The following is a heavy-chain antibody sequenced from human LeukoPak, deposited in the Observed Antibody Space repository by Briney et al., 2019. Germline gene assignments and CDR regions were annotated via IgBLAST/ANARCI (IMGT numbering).Heavy chain of an antibody. CDR3: ASEYSSSWTTFDY. CDR2: IYSGGST. Sequence: PGGSLRLSCAASGFTVSSNYMSWVRQAPGKGLEWVLVIYSGGSTYYADSVKGRFTISRDNSKNTLYLQMNSLRAEDTAVYYCASEYSSSWTTFDYWGQGTLVTVSS. D-gene: IGHD6-13*01. J-gene: IGHJ4*02. CDR1: GFTVSSNY. V-gene: IGHV3-53*01.